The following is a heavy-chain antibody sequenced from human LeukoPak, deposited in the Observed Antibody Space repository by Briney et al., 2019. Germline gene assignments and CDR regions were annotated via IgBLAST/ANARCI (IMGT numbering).Heavy chain of an antibody. CDR3: ARGVYSSGWYFDY. V-gene: IGHV4-59*01. Sequence: SETLSLTCTVSGGSISSYYWSWIRQPPGKGLEWIGYIYYSGSTNYNPPLKSRVTISVDTSKNQFSPKLSSVTAADTAVYYCARGVYSSGWYFDYWGQGTLVTVSS. D-gene: IGHD6-19*01. J-gene: IGHJ4*02. CDR1: GGSISSYY. CDR2: IYYSGST.